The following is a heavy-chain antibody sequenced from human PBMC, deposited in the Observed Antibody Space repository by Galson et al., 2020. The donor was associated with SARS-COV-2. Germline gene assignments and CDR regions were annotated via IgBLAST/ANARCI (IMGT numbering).Heavy chain of an antibody. V-gene: IGHV4-59*01. J-gene: IGHJ6*03. D-gene: IGHD3-9*01. CDR3: ARALSGSYYMDV. CDR2: LFYSGTT. CDR1: GYSITSYY. Sequence: SETLSLTCTVSGYSITSYYRNWIRLPPGKGLEYIGTLFYSGTTNYRPSLKSRVTISRDTSKNQFSLKLTSVTAADTAVYFCARALSGSYYMDVWGKGTTVTISS.